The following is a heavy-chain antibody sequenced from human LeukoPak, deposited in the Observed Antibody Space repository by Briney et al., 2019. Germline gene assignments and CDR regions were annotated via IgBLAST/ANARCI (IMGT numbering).Heavy chain of an antibody. CDR2: IKSKTDGGTT. CDR1: GFTFSNAW. V-gene: IGHV3-15*01. D-gene: IGHD1-1*01. J-gene: IGHJ4*02. CDR3: TTVAIPNLVQDY. Sequence: GGSLRLSCAASGFTFSNAWMSWVRQAPGKGLEWVGRIKSKTDGGTTDYAAPVKGRFTVSRDDSKNTLYLQMNSLKTEDTAVYYCTTVAIPNLVQDYWGQGTLVTVSS.